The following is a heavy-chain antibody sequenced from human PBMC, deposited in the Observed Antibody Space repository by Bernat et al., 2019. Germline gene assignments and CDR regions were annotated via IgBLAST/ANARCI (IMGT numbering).Heavy chain of an antibody. CDR3: ARDSWSSSWYEGPGPRYFDL. V-gene: IGHV3-21*01. D-gene: IGHD6-13*01. Sequence: EVQLVESGGGLVKPGGSLRLSCAASGFTFSSYSMNWVRQAPGKGLEWVSSISSSSSYIYYADSVKGRFTISRDNAKNSLYLQMNSLRAEDTAVYYCARDSWSSSWYEGPGPRYFDLWGRGTLVTVSS. CDR2: ISSSSSYI. J-gene: IGHJ2*01. CDR1: GFTFSSYS.